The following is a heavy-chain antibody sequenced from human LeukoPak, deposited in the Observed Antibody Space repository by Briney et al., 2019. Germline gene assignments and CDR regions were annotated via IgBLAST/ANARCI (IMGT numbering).Heavy chain of an antibody. Sequence: PGGSLRLSCAASGFTVSSNYMSWVRQAPGKGLEWVLVIYSGGSTYYADSVKGRFTISRDNSKNTLYLQMNSLRAEDTAVYYCARAIPYYYDSSGLPRGAFDIWGQGTMVTVSS. CDR3: ARAIPYYYDSSGLPRGAFDI. V-gene: IGHV3-53*01. CDR2: IYSGGST. CDR1: GFTVSSNY. D-gene: IGHD3-22*01. J-gene: IGHJ3*02.